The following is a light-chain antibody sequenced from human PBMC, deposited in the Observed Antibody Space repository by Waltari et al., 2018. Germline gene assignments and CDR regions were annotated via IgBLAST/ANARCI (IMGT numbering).Light chain of an antibody. J-gene: IGKJ2*01. CDR2: DTS. V-gene: IGKV3-11*01. Sequence: IVLTQSPATLSLSPGDRVTLSCRTSQSVSSGLAWYQQKPGQAPRLVISDTSKRPSGTPARFSGSGSGTDFTLTISSLEPEDFVVYYCQHRSYWPPMYTFGQGTKLQI. CDR3: QHRSYWPPMYT. CDR1: QSVSSG.